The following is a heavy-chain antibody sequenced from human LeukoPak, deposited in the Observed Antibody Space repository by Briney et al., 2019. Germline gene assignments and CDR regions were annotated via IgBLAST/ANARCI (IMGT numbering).Heavy chain of an antibody. Sequence: SETLSLTCTVSGGSISSSSYYWGWIRQPPGKGLEWIGSIYYSGSTYYNPSLKSRVTISVDTSKNQFSLKLSSVTAADTAVYYCARVRHYDFWSGYRSFDPWGQGTLVTVSS. CDR1: GGSISSSSYY. D-gene: IGHD3-3*01. CDR2: IYYSGST. V-gene: IGHV4-39*01. J-gene: IGHJ5*02. CDR3: ARVRHYDFWSGYRSFDP.